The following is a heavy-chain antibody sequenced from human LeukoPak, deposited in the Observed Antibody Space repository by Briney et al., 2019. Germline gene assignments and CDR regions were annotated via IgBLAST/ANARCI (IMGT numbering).Heavy chain of an antibody. CDR1: GCTVSSNY. CDR2: IYSGGST. Sequence: PGGSLRLSCAASGCTVSSNYMSWVRQAPAKGLEWASVIYSGGSTYYADSVKGRFTISRDNSKNTLYLHMNSLRAEDTAVYYCAKEVGSRAAWECSRLSCSELGYWGQGTLVTVSP. CDR3: AKEVGSRAAWECSRLSCSELGY. J-gene: IGHJ4*02. V-gene: IGHV3-66*01. D-gene: IGHD1-26*01.